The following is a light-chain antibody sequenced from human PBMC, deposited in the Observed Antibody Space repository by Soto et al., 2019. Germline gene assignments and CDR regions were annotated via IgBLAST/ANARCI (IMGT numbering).Light chain of an antibody. CDR2: ANS. CDR3: QSYDSSLSGYV. J-gene: IGLJ1*01. CDR1: SSNIGAGFD. V-gene: IGLV1-40*01. Sequence: QYVLTQPPSVSGAPGQRVTISCTGSSSNIGAGFDVHWYQQLPGTAPKLLIYANSIRPSGVPGRFSGSKSGTSASLAITGLQAEDETDYYCQSYDSSLSGYVFGTGTKVTVL.